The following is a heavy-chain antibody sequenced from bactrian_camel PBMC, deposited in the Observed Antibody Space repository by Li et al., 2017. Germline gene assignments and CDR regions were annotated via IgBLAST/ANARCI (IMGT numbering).Heavy chain of an antibody. CDR2: IRRDGDE. CDR1: GDTIGRYC. V-gene: IGHV3S55*01. CDR3: AASPRWRMIAAQSLTPANYDY. J-gene: IGHJ4*01. D-gene: IGHD3*01. Sequence: HVQLVESGGGSVEVGGSLTLSCVASGDTIGRYCLGWFRQIPDREREGVAGIRRDGDEYYAGSVKGRFTISQDNAKNIIYLQMSSLTPDDTAMYYCAASPRWRMIAAQSLTPANYDYWGQGTQVTVS.